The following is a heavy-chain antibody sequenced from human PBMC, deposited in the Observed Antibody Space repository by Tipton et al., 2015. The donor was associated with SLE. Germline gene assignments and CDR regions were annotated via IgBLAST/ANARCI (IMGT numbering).Heavy chain of an antibody. CDR3: ARGRGGEFLDY. Sequence: SLRLSCAASGFTFSTSAMHWVRQAPGKGLEWVAVIWYDGSNKFYADSVKGRFNISRDNSKNTVSLQMNSLRVGDTAVYFCARGRGGEFLDYWGQGTLVTVSS. CDR1: GFTFSTSA. D-gene: IGHD3-16*01. J-gene: IGHJ4*02. CDR2: IWYDGSNK. V-gene: IGHV3-33*01.